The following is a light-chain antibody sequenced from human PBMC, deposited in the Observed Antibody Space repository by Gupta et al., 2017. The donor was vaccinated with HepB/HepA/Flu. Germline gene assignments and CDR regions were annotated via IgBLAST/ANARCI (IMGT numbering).Light chain of an antibody. J-gene: IGKJ2*02. Sequence: DVVMTQSPLSLPVTPGQPASISCRSSQGLVYSNGYTYLHWFQQRPGQSPRLLIYLVSYRDSGVPDRFSGSGSGADFTLKISRVEAEDVGVYFCRQGVQSPCAFGQGTKVEIK. CDR3: RQGVQSPCA. CDR1: QGLVYSNGYTY. CDR2: LVS. V-gene: IGKV2-30*01.